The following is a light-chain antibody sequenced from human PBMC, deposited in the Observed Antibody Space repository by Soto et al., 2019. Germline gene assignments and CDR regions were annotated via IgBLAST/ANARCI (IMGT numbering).Light chain of an antibody. Sequence: DIQMTQSPSSLSASLGDRVTITCRASQSINNYLNWYQQEEGKAPKLLIYAATSLQSGVPSRFSGSGSGTEFTLTISSLQPGDFATYYCQQSYNSPYTFGLGNKVDIK. V-gene: IGKV1-39*01. J-gene: IGKJ2*01. CDR1: QSINNY. CDR3: QQSYNSPYT. CDR2: AAT.